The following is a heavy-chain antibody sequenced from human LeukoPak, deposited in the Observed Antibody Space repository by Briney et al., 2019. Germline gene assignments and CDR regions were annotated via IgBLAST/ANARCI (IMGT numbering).Heavy chain of an antibody. CDR1: GYTFTGYH. CDR2: INPNSGGT. V-gene: IGHV1-2*02. CDR3: AKTTATTGRHYYYYYYMDV. D-gene: IGHD4-17*01. J-gene: IGHJ6*03. Sequence: GASEKVSCKASGYTFTGYHMHWVRQAPGQGLEWMGWINPNSGGTNYAQKFQGRATMTRDTSISTAYMELSRLRSDDTAVYYCAKTTATTGRHYYYYYYMDVWGKGTTVTVSS.